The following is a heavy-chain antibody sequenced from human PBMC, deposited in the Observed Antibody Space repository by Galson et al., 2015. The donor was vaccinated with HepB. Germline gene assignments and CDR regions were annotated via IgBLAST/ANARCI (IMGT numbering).Heavy chain of an antibody. V-gene: IGHV4-39*07. Sequence: LSLTCAVSGVSISSSLYYWGWIRQSPKKGLEWIGSIYYGGRTYFSPSLQSRVAMSVDTAKNQFSLKLNSVTASDTAVYYCAGRPITGTRFDPWGQGILVTVSS. CDR3: AGRPITGTRFDP. D-gene: IGHD1-7*01. CDR1: GVSISSSLYY. J-gene: IGHJ5*02. CDR2: IYYGGRT.